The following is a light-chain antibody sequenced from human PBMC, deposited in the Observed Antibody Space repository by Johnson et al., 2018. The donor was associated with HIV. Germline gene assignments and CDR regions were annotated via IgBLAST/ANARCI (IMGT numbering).Light chain of an antibody. CDR2: DNN. Sequence: QAVLTQPPSVSAAPGQKVTISCSGSSSNIGNNYVSWYQQLPGTAPKLLIYDNNKRPSGIPDRFSGSKSGTSATLGITGLQTGDEADYYCGTWDSSLRVGFFGTGTKAPVL. CDR1: SSNIGNNY. J-gene: IGLJ1*01. CDR3: GTWDSSLRVGF. V-gene: IGLV1-51*01.